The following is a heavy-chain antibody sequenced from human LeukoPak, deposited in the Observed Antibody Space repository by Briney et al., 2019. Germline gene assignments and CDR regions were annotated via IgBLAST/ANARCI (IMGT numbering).Heavy chain of an antibody. J-gene: IGHJ4*02. D-gene: IGHD2-8*01. CDR1: GFTFSDHY. V-gene: IGHV3-72*01. CDR2: SRNKGNSYTT. Sequence: GGSLRLSCAASGFTFSDHYMDWVRQAPGKGLEWVGRSRNKGNSYTTEYAASVKGRFTISRDDSKNSLYLQMNTLRAEDTAVYYCARDGIMVYAAPMGPDYWGQGTLVSVSS. CDR3: ARDGIMVYAAPMGPDY.